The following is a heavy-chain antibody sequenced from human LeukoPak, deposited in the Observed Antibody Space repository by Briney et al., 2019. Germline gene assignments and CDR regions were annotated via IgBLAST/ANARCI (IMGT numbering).Heavy chain of an antibody. D-gene: IGHD3-22*01. J-gene: IGHJ3*02. Sequence: SETLSLTCAVSGYSISSGYYWGWIRQPPGKGLEWIGSIYHGGSTYYNPSIKSRVTISVDTSKNQFSLKLSSVTAADTAVYYCARHGYYDSSGEAFDIWGQGTMVTVSS. V-gene: IGHV4-38-2*01. CDR1: GYSISSGYY. CDR3: ARHGYYDSSGEAFDI. CDR2: IYHGGST.